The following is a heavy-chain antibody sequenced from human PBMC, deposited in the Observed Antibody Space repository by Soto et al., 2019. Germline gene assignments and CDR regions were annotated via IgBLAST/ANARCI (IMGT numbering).Heavy chain of an antibody. CDR3: ARDRRGNYYDSSGYRDPNAFDI. V-gene: IGHV1-18*04. Sequence: APVKISCKASGYTFTSYGISWVRQAPGQGLEWMGWISAYNGNTNYAQKLQGRVTMTTDTSTSTAYMELRSLRSDDTAVYYCARDRRGNYYDSSGYRDPNAFDIWGQGTMVTVSS. CDR1: GYTFTSYG. J-gene: IGHJ3*02. CDR2: ISAYNGNT. D-gene: IGHD3-22*01.